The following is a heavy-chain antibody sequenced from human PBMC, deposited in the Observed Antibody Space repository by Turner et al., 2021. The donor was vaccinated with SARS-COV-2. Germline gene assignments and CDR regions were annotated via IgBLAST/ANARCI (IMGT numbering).Heavy chain of an antibody. D-gene: IGHD2-21*01. Sequence: EVQLVESGGGLVQPGGSLRLSCSASGFDFNLKRLNWVRKDPGKGLEWVSFSSRSGSTRYYGDSVKGRFTISRDNVKNSLYLEMVDLRVEDTAVYYCARDGLKIGVASDAIGAMDVWGRGTTVAVSS. CDR1: GFDFNLKR. V-gene: IGHV3-48*01. CDR3: ARDGLKIGVASDAIGAMDV. J-gene: IGHJ6*02. CDR2: SSRSGSTR.